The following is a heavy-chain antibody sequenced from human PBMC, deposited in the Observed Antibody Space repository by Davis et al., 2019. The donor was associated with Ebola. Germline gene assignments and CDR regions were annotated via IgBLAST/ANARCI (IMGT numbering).Heavy chain of an antibody. J-gene: IGHJ6*02. D-gene: IGHD4-17*01. V-gene: IGHV3-64D*06. CDR3: AKDDYGDYRNYGMDV. CDR1: GFTFSSYA. CDR2: ISSNGGST. Sequence: GESLKLPCSASGFTFSSYALHWVRQAPGKGLEYVSAISSNGGSTYYADSVKGRFTISRDNSKNTLYLQLSSLRAEDTAVYYCAKDDYGDYRNYGMDVWGQGTTVTVSS.